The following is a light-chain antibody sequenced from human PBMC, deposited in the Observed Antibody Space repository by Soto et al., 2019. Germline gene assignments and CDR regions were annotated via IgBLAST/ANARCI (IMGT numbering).Light chain of an antibody. CDR2: AVS. CDR3: CSYVGGYSYV. V-gene: IGLV2-14*01. J-gene: IGLJ1*01. Sequence: QSVLTQAASVAGSPGQSITISCTGSSSDVGGYNYVSWYQQHPGKAPKLIIYAVSNRPSGVSNRFSGSKSGNTATLTISGLQAEDEADYYCCSYVGGYSYVFGIGTKVTVL. CDR1: SSDVGGYNY.